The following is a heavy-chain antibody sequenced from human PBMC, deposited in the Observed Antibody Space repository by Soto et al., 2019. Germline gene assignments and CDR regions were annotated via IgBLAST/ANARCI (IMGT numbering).Heavy chain of an antibody. Sequence: QVHLQESGPGLVKPSQTLSLTCTVSGGSISSGDYYWSWIRQPPGKGLEWIGYIYYSGSTYYNPSLKRRVTVSVDTSKKRVSLKLCSVTAADTAVYYCASDRADFWSGVNYGMDVWVQGTTVTVSS. V-gene: IGHV4-30-4*01. CDR1: GGSISSGDYY. CDR2: IYYSGST. J-gene: IGHJ6*02. CDR3: ASDRADFWSGVNYGMDV. D-gene: IGHD3-3*01.